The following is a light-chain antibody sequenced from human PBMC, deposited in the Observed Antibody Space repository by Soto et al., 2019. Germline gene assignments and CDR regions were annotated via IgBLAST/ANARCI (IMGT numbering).Light chain of an antibody. V-gene: IGKV3D-15*01. CDR1: QSVGSD. CDR3: HQYNCWRLT. Sequence: EIVMTQSPATLSVSPGERATLSCRASQSVGSDLAWYQQKSGQAPRLVIYDIFTRATDVPTRISVSGSGTEFTVTTSSLQTEDFAVYYCHQYNCWRLTSGGGIKVEVK. CDR2: DIF. J-gene: IGKJ4*01.